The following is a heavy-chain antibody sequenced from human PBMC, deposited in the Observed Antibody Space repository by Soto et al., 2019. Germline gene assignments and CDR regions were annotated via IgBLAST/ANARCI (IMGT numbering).Heavy chain of an antibody. D-gene: IGHD6-19*01. Sequence: EVLLVETGGGLVQPGGSLRLSCAASGFTVSNSYLSWVRQAPGKGLEWVSVIYSGDSTYYADSVKGRFTISRENSKNILYLQMNSLRAEDTAVYFCARFDSSNYRYLEYCGQGTLVTVSS. V-gene: IGHV3-53*02. CDR1: GFTVSNSY. CDR2: IYSGDST. J-gene: IGHJ4*02. CDR3: ARFDSSNYRYLEY.